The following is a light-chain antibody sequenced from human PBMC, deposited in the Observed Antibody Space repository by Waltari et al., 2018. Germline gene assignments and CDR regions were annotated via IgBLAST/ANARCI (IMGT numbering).Light chain of an antibody. J-gene: IGLJ2*01. CDR1: KLGDKY. V-gene: IGLV3-1*01. Sequence: SYELTQPPSVSVSPGQTASIACSGGKLGDKYASWYQQKPGQSPILVIYQATTRPSGIPERFSGSNSGNTATLTISGAQAMDEADYYCQAWDSSTAVFGGGTKLTVL. CDR2: QAT. CDR3: QAWDSSTAV.